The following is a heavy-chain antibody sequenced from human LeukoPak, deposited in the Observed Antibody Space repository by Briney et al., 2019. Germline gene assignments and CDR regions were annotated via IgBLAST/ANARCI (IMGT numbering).Heavy chain of an antibody. CDR1: GFTFSSYW. CDR3: ARNSPTPYRLRYADFDY. J-gene: IGHJ4*02. V-gene: IGHV3-7*01. CDR2: IKQDGSEK. D-gene: IGHD2-21*02. Sequence: HPGGSLRLSCAASGFTFSSYWMSWVRQAPGKGLEWVANIKQDGSEKYYVDSVKGRFTISRDNAKNSLYLQMNSLRAEDTAVYYCARNSPTPYRLRYADFDYWGQGTLVTVSS.